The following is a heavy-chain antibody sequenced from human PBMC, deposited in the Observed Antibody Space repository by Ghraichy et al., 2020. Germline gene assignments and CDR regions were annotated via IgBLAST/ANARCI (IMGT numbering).Heavy chain of an antibody. CDR2: IYYSGST. V-gene: IGHV4-39*07. CDR1: GGSISSSSYY. Sequence: SQTLSLTCTVSGGSISSSSYYRGWIRQPPGKGLEWIGSIYYSGSTYYNPSLKSRVTISVDTSKNQFSLKLSSVTAADTAVYYCARGRIAVAPNPTDYYYYYGMDVWGQGTTVTVSS. D-gene: IGHD6-19*01. CDR3: ARGRIAVAPNPTDYYYYYGMDV. J-gene: IGHJ6*02.